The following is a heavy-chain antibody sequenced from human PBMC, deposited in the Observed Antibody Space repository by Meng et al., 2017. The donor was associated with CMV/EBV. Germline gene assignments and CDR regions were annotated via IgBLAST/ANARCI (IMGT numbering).Heavy chain of an antibody. CDR1: GYTFSTYG. Sequence: ASVKVSCKASGYTFSTYGISWVRQAPGQGLEWMGWISGYNANTAYAQSFQGRVTMSTDTPTSTVYMDLRSLRSNDTAVYYCARASGPAAKYGMDVWGQGTTVTVSS. V-gene: IGHV1-18*01. J-gene: IGHJ6*02. CDR2: ISGYNANT. CDR3: ARASGPAAKYGMDV.